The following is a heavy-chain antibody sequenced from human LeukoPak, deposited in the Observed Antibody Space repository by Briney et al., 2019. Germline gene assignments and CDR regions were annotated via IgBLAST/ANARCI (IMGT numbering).Heavy chain of an antibody. CDR3: ARGLEALLRYFDWLGDY. V-gene: IGHV3-64*01. D-gene: IGHD3-9*01. Sequence: GGSLRLSCAASGFTFRNYAMHWVRQAPGKGLEYVSAISSNGGITYYANSVKGRFTISRDNSKNTLYLQMNSLRAEDTAVYYCARGLEALLRYFDWLGDYWGQGTLVTVSS. J-gene: IGHJ4*02. CDR1: GFTFRNYA. CDR2: ISSNGGIT.